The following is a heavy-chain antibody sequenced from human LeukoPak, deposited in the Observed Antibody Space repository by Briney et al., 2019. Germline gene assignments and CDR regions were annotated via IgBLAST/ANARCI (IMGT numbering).Heavy chain of an antibody. CDR1: GFTFSSYS. Sequence: GGSLRLSCAASGFTFSSYSMNWVRQAPGRGLEWVSSISSSSSYIYYADSVKGRFTISRDNAKNSLYLQMNSLRAEDTAVYYCAREIWFGESDRWFDPWGQGTLVTVSS. V-gene: IGHV3-21*01. D-gene: IGHD3-10*01. CDR3: AREIWFGESDRWFDP. J-gene: IGHJ5*02. CDR2: ISSSSSYI.